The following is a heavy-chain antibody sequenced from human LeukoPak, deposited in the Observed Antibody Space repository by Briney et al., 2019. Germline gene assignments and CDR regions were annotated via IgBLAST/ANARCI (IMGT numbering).Heavy chain of an antibody. CDR3: ANQQLDGGEWFDP. J-gene: IGHJ5*02. CDR2: IYSGGST. Sequence: GGSLRLSCAASGFTVSSNYMSWVRQAPGKGLEWVSVIYSGGSTYYADSVKGRFIISRDNSKNTLYLQMNSLRAEDTAVYYCANQQLDGGEWFDPWGQGTLVTVSS. V-gene: IGHV3-66*01. CDR1: GFTVSSNY. D-gene: IGHD6-13*01.